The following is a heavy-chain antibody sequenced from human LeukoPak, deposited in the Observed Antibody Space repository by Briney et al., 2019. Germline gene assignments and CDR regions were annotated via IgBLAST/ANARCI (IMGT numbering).Heavy chain of an antibody. CDR1: GVSISSYY. J-gene: IGHJ4*02. Sequence: SETLSLTCTVSGVSISSYYWAWIRQPAGKGLEWIGRIYNSGSTNYNPSLKSRVTMSVDTSMNQFSLKLSSVTAADTAVYYCARGGDYSDADYYFDYWGQGTLVTVSS. D-gene: IGHD4-17*01. V-gene: IGHV4-4*07. CDR3: ARGGDYSDADYYFDY. CDR2: IYNSGST.